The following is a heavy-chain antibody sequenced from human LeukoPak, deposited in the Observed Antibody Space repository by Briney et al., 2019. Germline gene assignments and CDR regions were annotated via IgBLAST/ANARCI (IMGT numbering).Heavy chain of an antibody. CDR1: GFTFNNFA. V-gene: IGHV3-23*01. D-gene: IGHD1-1*01. CDR3: AKGGTFSFVYYYYMDG. Sequence: GGSLRLSCAASGFTFNNFALSWVRQAPGKGLQWVSSIIASGGGTIYADSVRGRFTISRDNSKNTLYLLMDSLTAEDTAVYYCAKGGTFSFVYYYYMDGWGKGTTVTVSS. CDR2: IIASGGGT. J-gene: IGHJ6*03.